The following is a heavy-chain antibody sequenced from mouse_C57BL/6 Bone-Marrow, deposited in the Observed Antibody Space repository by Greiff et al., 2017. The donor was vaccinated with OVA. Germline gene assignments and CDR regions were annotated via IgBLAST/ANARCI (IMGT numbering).Heavy chain of an antibody. CDR3: ARYWDRFAY. CDR1: GYTFTSYW. V-gene: IGHV1-50*01. Sequence: VKLQQPGAELVKPGASVKLSCKASGYTFTSYWMQWVKQRPGQGLEWIGEIDPSDSYTNYNQKFKGKATLTVDTSSSTAYMQLSSLTSEDSAVYYCARYWDRFAYWGQGTLVTVSA. CDR2: IDPSDSYT. J-gene: IGHJ3*01. D-gene: IGHD4-1*01.